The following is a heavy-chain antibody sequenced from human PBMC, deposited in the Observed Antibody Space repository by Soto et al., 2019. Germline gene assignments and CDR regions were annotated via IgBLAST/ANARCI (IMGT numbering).Heavy chain of an antibody. CDR2: TTGGAGLT. CDR3: ARVDRGSVARPTRLDP. Sequence: EVQLLESGGGLIQPGGSLRLSCTASGFDLTSYAINWVRQAPGKGLEWVSATTGGAGLTYSADSVKGRFSVSSDSPGNTLYLQLNSLRHEDTAVYYCARVDRGSVARPTRLDPWGQGPLVTVSS. CDR1: GFDLTSYA. V-gene: IGHV3-23*01. J-gene: IGHJ5*02. D-gene: IGHD2-21*01.